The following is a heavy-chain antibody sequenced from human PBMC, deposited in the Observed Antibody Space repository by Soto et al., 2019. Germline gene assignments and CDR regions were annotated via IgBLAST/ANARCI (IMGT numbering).Heavy chain of an antibody. CDR3: ARTSGHFDS. V-gene: IGHV6-1*01. D-gene: IGHD6-19*01. J-gene: IGHJ4*02. CDR1: GDSVSSNSAA. CDR2: TYCRSKWYN. Sequence: SQTLSLTCAISGDSVSSNSAAWNWIRRSPSRGLEWLGRTYCRSKWYNEYAVSVKSRIAINPDTSKNQFSLQLNSVTPEDTAVYYCARTSGHFDSWGQGTLVTVSS.